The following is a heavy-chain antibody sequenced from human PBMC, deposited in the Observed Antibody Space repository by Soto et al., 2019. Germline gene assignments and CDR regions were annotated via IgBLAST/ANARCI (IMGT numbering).Heavy chain of an antibody. V-gene: IGHV3-11*01. CDR3: VWVYDSSGYPDPDY. CDR2: ISSSGSTI. CDR1: GFTFSDYY. Sequence: QVQLVESGGGLVKPGGSLRLSCAASGFTFSDYYMSWISLAPGKGLEWVSYISSSGSTIYYADSVKGRFTISRDNAKNSLYLQMNSLRAEDTAVYYCVWVYDSSGYPDPDYWGQGTLVTVSS. D-gene: IGHD3-22*01. J-gene: IGHJ4*02.